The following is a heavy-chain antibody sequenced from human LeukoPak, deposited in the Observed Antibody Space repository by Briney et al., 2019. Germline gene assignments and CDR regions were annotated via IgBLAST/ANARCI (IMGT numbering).Heavy chain of an antibody. D-gene: IGHD5-12*01. CDR3: ASLVTTSIHSWFDP. J-gene: IGHJ5*02. CDR1: GGSISSYY. Sequence: PSETLSLTCTVSGGSISSYYWSWIRQPPGKGLEWIGYIYYSGSTNYNPSLKSRVTISVDTSKNQFSLKLSSVTAADTAVYYCASLVTTSIHSWFDPWGQGTLVTVSS. V-gene: IGHV4-59*01. CDR2: IYYSGST.